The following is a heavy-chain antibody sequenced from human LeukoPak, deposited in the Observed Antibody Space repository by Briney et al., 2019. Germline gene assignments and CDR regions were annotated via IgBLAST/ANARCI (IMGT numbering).Heavy chain of an antibody. CDR3: ARGYTAQQFDP. V-gene: IGHV3-48*04. CDR2: ISSSGSTI. Sequence: GGSLRLSCAASGFTFSDYSMNWVRQAPGKGLEWVSYISSSGSTIYYADSVKGRFTISRDNAKNSLYLQMNSLRAEDTAVYYCARGYTAQQFDPWGQGTLVTVSS. CDR1: GFTFSDYS. D-gene: IGHD5-18*01. J-gene: IGHJ5*02.